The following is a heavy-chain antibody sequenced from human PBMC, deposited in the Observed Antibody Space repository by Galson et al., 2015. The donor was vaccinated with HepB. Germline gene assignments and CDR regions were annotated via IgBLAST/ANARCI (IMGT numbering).Heavy chain of an antibody. D-gene: IGHD2-2*01. CDR1: GYTFAYG. CDR3: ARGRTTVWSFDI. Sequence: SVKVSCKASGYTFAYGMTWVRQAPGQGLECMGWISGHNGNTKYAEKFQGRVTMTTDTSTNTAYMELRSLTSDDTAVYYCARGRTTVWSFDIWGQGTMVTVSS. CDR2: ISGHNGNT. J-gene: IGHJ3*02. V-gene: IGHV1-18*01.